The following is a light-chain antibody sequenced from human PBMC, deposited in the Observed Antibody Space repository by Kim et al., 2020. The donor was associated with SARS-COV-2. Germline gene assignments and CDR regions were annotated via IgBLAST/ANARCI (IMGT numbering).Light chain of an antibody. Sequence: VTISCTGSSSNSGAGSDVHWYQLLPESAPNLLIYTNTTRPSWVPDRFSASKSDTSASLAISGLQAEDEAHYYCQSYDNTLGGHVVFGGGTQLTVL. CDR1: SSNSGAGSD. CDR3: QSYDNTLGGHVV. CDR2: TNT. V-gene: IGLV1-40*01. J-gene: IGLJ2*01.